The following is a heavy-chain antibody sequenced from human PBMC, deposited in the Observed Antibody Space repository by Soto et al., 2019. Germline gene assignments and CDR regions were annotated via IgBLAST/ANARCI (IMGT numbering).Heavy chain of an antibody. CDR3: AKELGGYSYGYELDY. CDR1: GFTFDSYA. J-gene: IGHJ4*02. CDR2: ISWNSGTK. Sequence: EVQLVDSGGGLVQPGRSLRLSCAASGFTFDSYAMHWVRQAPGKGLEWVSSISWNSGTKGYADSVKGRFTISRDNAKNWLYRQMDSLRAEDNALYYCAKELGGYSYGYELDYWGQGTLVTVSS. D-gene: IGHD5-18*01. V-gene: IGHV3-9*01.